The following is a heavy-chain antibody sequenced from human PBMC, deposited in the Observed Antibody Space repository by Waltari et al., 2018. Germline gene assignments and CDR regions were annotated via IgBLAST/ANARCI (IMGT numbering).Heavy chain of an antibody. Sequence: QVQFVQSGAEVKKPGASVKVSCKVSGDMFTRHSMHWVRQAPGQWLEWMGGINTVNCDTKYSQKFMTRVTITRDTSASIAYMELSSLTSEDTALYYCARDNGMGVTIPMPFYYGMDVWGQGTTVTVSS. CDR2: INTVNCDT. D-gene: IGHD2-2*01. J-gene: IGHJ6*01. CDR3: ARDNGMGVTIPMPFYYGMDV. V-gene: IGHV1-3*04. CDR1: GDMFTRHS.